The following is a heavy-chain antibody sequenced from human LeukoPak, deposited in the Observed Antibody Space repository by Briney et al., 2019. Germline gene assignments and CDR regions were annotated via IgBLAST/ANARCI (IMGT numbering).Heavy chain of an antibody. CDR3: AREARVYNWNYVDY. J-gene: IGHJ4*02. CDR1: GVSISSSSYY. V-gene: IGHV4-39*07. D-gene: IGHD1-20*01. CDR2: IYYSGST. Sequence: SETLSLTCTVSGVSISSSSYYWGWIRQPPGKGLEWIGSIYYSGSTYYNPSLKSRVTISVDTSKNQFSLKLSSVTAADTAVYYCAREARVYNWNYVDYWGQGTLVTVSS.